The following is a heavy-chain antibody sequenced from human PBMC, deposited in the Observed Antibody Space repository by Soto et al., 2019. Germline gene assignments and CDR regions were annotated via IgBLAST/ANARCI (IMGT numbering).Heavy chain of an antibody. CDR2: IYFSGST. CDR3: ARGYNGGWYLNDY. Sequence: PLATLSLTCTVSGGSISSYYWSWIRPPPGKGLEWIGYIYFSGSTNYNPSLKSRVAISVDTSKNQFSLKLRSVTAADTAIYYCARGYNGGWYLNDYWGQGTLVTVSS. V-gene: IGHV4-59*01. D-gene: IGHD6-19*01. J-gene: IGHJ4*02. CDR1: GGSISSYY.